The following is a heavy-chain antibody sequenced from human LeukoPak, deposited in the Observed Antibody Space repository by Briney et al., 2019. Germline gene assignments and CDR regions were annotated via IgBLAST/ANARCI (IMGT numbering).Heavy chain of an antibody. CDR3: AKPNNGGKYCSSTSCHNLNWFDP. CDR2: ISYDGSNK. V-gene: IGHV3-30*18. J-gene: IGHJ5*02. Sequence: PGRSLRLSCAASGFTFSSYAMHWVRQAPGKGLEWVAVISYDGSNKYYADSVKGRFTISRDNSKNTLYLQMNSLRAEDTAVYYCAKPNNGGKYCSSTSCHNLNWFDPWGQGTLVTVSS. D-gene: IGHD2-2*02. CDR1: GFTFSSYA.